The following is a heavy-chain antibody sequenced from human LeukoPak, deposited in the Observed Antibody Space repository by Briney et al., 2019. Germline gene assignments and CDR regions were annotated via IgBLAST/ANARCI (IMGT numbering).Heavy chain of an antibody. V-gene: IGHV3-30-3*01. J-gene: IGHJ6*02. CDR2: ISYDGSNK. Sequence: GGSLRLSCAASGFTFSSYAMHWVRQAPGKGLEWVAVISYDGSNKYYADSVKGRFTISRDNSKNTLYVQMSSLRAEDTATYYCATGDGSGTNYFYYYGMDVWGQGTRVTVSS. CDR1: GFTFSSYA. D-gene: IGHD3-10*01. CDR3: ATGDGSGTNYFYYYGMDV.